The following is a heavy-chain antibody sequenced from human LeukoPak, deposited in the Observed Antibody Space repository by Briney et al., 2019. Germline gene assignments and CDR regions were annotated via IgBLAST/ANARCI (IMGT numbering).Heavy chain of an antibody. CDR2: ISYDGSNK. Sequence: GGSLRLSCAASGFTFSSYAMHWVRQAPGKGLECVAVISYDGSNKYYADSVKGRFTISRDNSKNTLYLQMNSLRAEDTAVYYCARDHHGSSSSVFDYWGQGTLVTVSS. J-gene: IGHJ4*02. V-gene: IGHV3-30-3*01. CDR3: ARDHHGSSSSVFDY. D-gene: IGHD6-6*01. CDR1: GFTFSSYA.